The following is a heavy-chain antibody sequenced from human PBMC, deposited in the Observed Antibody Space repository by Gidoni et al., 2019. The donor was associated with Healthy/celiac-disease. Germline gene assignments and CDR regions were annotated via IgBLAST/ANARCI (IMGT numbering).Heavy chain of an antibody. J-gene: IGHJ6*02. V-gene: IGHV3-53*02. D-gene: IGHD6-13*01. Sequence: EVQLVETGGGLIQPGGSLRLSCAASGFTVSRNYMSWVRQAPGKGLEWVSVIYSGGSTYYADSVKGRFTISRDNSKNTLYLQMNSLRAEDTAVYYCARDTTQSSSWPYYYYGMDVWGQGTTVTVSS. CDR1: GFTVSRNY. CDR3: ARDTTQSSSWPYYYYGMDV. CDR2: IYSGGST.